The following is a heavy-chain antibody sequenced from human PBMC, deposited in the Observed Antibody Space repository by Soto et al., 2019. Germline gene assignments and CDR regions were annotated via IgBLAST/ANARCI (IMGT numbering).Heavy chain of an antibody. J-gene: IGHJ6*02. V-gene: IGHV4-34*01. Sequence: SENLSLTCAVYGGSFSGYYWSWIRQPPGKGLEWIGEINHSGSTNYNPSLKSRVTISVDTSKNQFSLKLSSVTAADTAVYYCARDEYYYDSRGYFYYYGMDVWAQGTTVTVS. CDR1: GGSFSGYY. D-gene: IGHD3-22*01. CDR3: ARDEYYYDSRGYFYYYGMDV. CDR2: INHSGST.